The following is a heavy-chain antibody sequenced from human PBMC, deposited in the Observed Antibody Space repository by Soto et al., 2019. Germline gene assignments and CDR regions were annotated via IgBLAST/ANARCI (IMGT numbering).Heavy chain of an antibody. V-gene: IGHV1-18*01. CDR1: GYTFTNYG. Sequence: QVQLVQSGAEMKRPGTSVKVSCKVSGYTFTNYGINWVRQAPGQGLEWVGWFNPANRNTNYAQKFQDRVSMTTDTSTNTAYMELRGLRSDDTAVYYCARVRIGDPFDFWGQGTLVTVSS. CDR3: ARVRIGDPFDF. D-gene: IGHD2-21*02. CDR2: FNPANRNT. J-gene: IGHJ4*02.